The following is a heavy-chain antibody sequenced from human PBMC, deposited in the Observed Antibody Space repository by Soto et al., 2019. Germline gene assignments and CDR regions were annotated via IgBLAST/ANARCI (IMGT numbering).Heavy chain of an antibody. CDR3: ARLQITVAGALDY. J-gene: IGHJ4*02. Sequence: GESLKISCKGSGYTFSSYWIAWVRQMPGKGLECMGIIYAADSDTRYSPSFQGQVTISVDKSISTAYLQWSSLKASDSAIYYYARLQITVAGALDYWGQGTLVTVSS. CDR1: GYTFSSYW. D-gene: IGHD6-19*01. CDR2: IYAADSDT. V-gene: IGHV5-51*01.